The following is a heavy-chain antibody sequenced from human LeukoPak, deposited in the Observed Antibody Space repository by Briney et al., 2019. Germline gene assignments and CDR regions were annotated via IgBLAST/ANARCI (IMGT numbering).Heavy chain of an antibody. J-gene: IGHJ4*02. D-gene: IGHD4-11*01. CDR2: IYHSGST. V-gene: IGHV4-38-2*01. Sequence: SSETLSPTCAVSGYSISSGYYWGWIRQPPGKGLEWIGSIYHSGSTYYNPSLKSRVTISVDTSKNQFSLKLSSVTAADTAVYYCARRRYSTYEGYYLDYWGQGTLVTVSS. CDR1: GYSISSGYY. CDR3: ARRRYSTYEGYYLDY.